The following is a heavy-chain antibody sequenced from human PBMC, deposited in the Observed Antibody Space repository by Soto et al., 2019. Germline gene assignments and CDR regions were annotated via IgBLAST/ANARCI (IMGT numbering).Heavy chain of an antibody. J-gene: IGHJ4*02. CDR2: ISYDESDK. V-gene: IGHV3-30*03. CDR3: ARDLSVAGPAF. Sequence: WGSLRLSCAASGFTTRRYAMHRVRQAPGKGLEWVAVISYDESDKYYADSLKGRFTISRDNSKNTLYLQMNSLSGEDTAVYYCARDLSVAGPAFWGQGTLVTVSS. D-gene: IGHD6-19*01. CDR1: GFTTRRYA.